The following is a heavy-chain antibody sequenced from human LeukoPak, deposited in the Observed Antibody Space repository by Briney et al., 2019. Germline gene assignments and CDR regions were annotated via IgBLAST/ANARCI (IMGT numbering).Heavy chain of an antibody. CDR2: INHSGST. CDR3: ARGGEKQWPPPHWFDP. D-gene: IGHD6-19*01. V-gene: IGHV4-34*01. Sequence: SETLSLTCAVYGGSFSGYYWSWIRQPPGKGLEWIGEINHSGSTHYNPSLKTRVTISVDTSKNQFSLKLSSVTAADTAVYYYARGGEKQWPPPHWFDPWGQRALVTVSS. CDR1: GGSFSGYY. J-gene: IGHJ5*02.